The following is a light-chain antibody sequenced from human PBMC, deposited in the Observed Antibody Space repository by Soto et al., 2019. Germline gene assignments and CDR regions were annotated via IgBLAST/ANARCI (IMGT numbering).Light chain of an antibody. V-gene: IGKV3-11*01. Sequence: EIVLTQSPATLSLSPGERATLSCRASQSISNSLAWYQQKPGQAPSLLIFDASKRATGIPARFSGSGSGTDFTLTITSLEPEDFAVYFCQQYTGPPTTFGQGTRLEIK. CDR3: QQYTGPPTT. J-gene: IGKJ5*01. CDR1: QSISNS. CDR2: DAS.